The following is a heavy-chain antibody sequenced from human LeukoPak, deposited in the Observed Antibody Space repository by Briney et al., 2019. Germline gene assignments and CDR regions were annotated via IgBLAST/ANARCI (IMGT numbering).Heavy chain of an antibody. D-gene: IGHD1-26*01. J-gene: IGHJ6*02. CDR3: AREPPSIVGASRAPYGMDV. CDR2: IYYSGGT. Sequence: SETLSLTCTVSGGSISSGGYYWSWIRQHPGKGLEWIGYIYYSGGTYYNPSLKSRVTISVDTSKNQFSLKPSSVTAADTAVYYCAREPPSIVGASRAPYGMDVWGQGTTVTVSS. CDR1: GGSISSGGYY. V-gene: IGHV4-31*03.